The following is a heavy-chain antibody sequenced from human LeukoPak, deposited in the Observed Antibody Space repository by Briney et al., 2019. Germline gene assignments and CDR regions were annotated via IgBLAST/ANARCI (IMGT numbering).Heavy chain of an antibody. V-gene: IGHV3-23*01. CDR2: ISGSGGST. Sequence: GGSLRLSCAASGFTFSSYAMSWVRQAPGKGLEWVSAISGSGGSTYYADSVKGRFTISRDNSKNTLYLQMNSLRAEDTAVYYCAKDSAGWFGESKPYYFDYWGQGTLVTVSS. CDR1: GFTFSSYA. D-gene: IGHD3-10*01. J-gene: IGHJ4*02. CDR3: AKDSAGWFGESKPYYFDY.